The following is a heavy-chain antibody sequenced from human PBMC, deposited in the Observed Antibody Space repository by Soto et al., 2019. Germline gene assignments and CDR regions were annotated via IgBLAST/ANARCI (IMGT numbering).Heavy chain of an antibody. CDR1: GFTFSSYG. Sequence: GGSLRLSCAASGFTFSSYGMHWVRQAPGKGLEWVAVIWYDGSNKYYADSVKGRFTISRDNSKNTLYLQMNSLRAEDTAVYYCARAKGPYCISTSCLLRDAFDIWGQGTMVTVSS. D-gene: IGHD2-2*01. J-gene: IGHJ3*02. CDR2: IWYDGSNK. V-gene: IGHV3-33*01. CDR3: ARAKGPYCISTSCLLRDAFDI.